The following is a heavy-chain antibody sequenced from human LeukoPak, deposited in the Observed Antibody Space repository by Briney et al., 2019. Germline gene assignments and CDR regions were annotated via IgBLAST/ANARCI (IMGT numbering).Heavy chain of an antibody. CDR2: VSGSGDST. J-gene: IGHJ4*02. Sequence: GGSLRLSYAASGFTFSSFAMTWVRQAPGKGLEWVSAVSGSGDSTYSADSVKGRFTISRDNSKNTLYLQMNSLRAEDTAVYYCARGGSGSYSPLDYWGQGTLVTVSS. CDR3: ARGGSGSYSPLDY. V-gene: IGHV3-23*01. CDR1: GFTFSSFA. D-gene: IGHD3-10*01.